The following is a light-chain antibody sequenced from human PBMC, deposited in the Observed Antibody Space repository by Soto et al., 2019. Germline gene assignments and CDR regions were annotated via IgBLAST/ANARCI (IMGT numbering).Light chain of an antibody. CDR3: SSYTSSSTLYV. CDR2: DVS. J-gene: IGLJ1*01. CDR1: SSDVGGYNY. V-gene: IGLV2-14*01. Sequence: SVLTQPASVSGSPGQSITISCTGTSSDVGGYNYVSWYQQHPGKAPKLMIYDVSNRPSGVSNRFSGSKSGNTASLTISGLQAEDDADYYCSSYTSSSTLYVFGTGNKVTVL.